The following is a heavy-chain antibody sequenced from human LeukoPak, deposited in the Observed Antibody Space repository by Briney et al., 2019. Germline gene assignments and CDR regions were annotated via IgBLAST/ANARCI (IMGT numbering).Heavy chain of an antibody. CDR1: GYTFTGYY. CDR3: ARGQRSPIFGVVIGELDHR. V-gene: IGHV1-2*02. Sequence: ASVKVSCKASGYTFTGYYMHWVRQAPGQGLEWMGWINPNSGGTNYAQKFQGRVTMTRDTSISTAYMELSRLRSGDTAVYYCARGQRSPIFGVVIGELDHRWGQGTLVTVSS. J-gene: IGHJ4*02. CDR2: INPNSGGT. D-gene: IGHD3-3*01.